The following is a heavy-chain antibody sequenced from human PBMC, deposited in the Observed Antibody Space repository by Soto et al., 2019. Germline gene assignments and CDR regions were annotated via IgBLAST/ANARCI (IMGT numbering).Heavy chain of an antibody. Sequence: GGSLRLSCAASGFTFSSYAMSWVRQAPGKGLEWVSAISGSGGSTYYADSVKGRFTISRDNSKNTLYLQMNSLRAEDTAVYYCAKALPILVHYDFWSGYPSPAIYYFDYWGQGTLVTVSS. D-gene: IGHD3-3*01. V-gene: IGHV3-23*01. CDR2: ISGSGGST. CDR3: AKALPILVHYDFWSGYPSPAIYYFDY. CDR1: GFTFSSYA. J-gene: IGHJ4*02.